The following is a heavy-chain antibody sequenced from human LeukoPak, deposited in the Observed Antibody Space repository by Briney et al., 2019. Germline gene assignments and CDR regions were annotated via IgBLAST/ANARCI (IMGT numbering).Heavy chain of an antibody. CDR2: IIPIFGTA. Sequence: GASVKVSCKASGGTFSSYAISWVRQAPGQVLEWMGGIIPIFGTANYAQKFQGRVTITTDESTSTAYMELSSLRSEDTAVYYCARTLSRYCSGGSCQQYNWFDPWGQGTLVTVSS. V-gene: IGHV1-69*05. D-gene: IGHD2-15*01. CDR1: GGTFSSYA. CDR3: ARTLSRYCSGGSCQQYNWFDP. J-gene: IGHJ5*02.